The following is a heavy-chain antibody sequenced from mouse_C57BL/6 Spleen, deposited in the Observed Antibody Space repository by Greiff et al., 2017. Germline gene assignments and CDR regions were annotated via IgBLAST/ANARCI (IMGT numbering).Heavy chain of an antibody. V-gene: IGHV10-3*01. CDR2: IRSKSSNYAT. CDR3: VREARYGSSHVGYFDV. D-gene: IGHD1-1*01. CDR1: GFTFNTYA. Sequence: DVHLVESGGGLVQPKGSLKLSCAASGFTFNTYAMHWVRQAPGKGLEWVARIRSKSSNYATYYADSVKDRFTISRDDSQSMLYLQMNNLNTEDTAMYYCVREARYGSSHVGYFDVWGTGTTVTVSS. J-gene: IGHJ1*03.